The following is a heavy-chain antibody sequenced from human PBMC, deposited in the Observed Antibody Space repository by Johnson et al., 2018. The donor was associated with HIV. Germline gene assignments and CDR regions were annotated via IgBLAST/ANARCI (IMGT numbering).Heavy chain of an antibody. CDR2: ISHDGSND. J-gene: IGHJ3*02. V-gene: IGHV3-30*03. CDR3: TDYKLWTIRAVDI. D-gene: IGHD3-3*01. CDR1: GFTFSSYV. Sequence: QVQLVESGGGLVKPGGSLRLSCAASGFTFSSYVMYWVRQAPGKGLEWVALISHDGSNDYCADSVKGRFTISRDDSKNTLYLQMNSLKIEDTAVYYCTDYKLWTIRAVDIWGQGTMVTVSS.